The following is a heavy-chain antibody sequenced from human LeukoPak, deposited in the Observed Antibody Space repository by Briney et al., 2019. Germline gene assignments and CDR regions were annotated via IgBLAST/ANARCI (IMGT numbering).Heavy chain of an antibody. V-gene: IGHV3-20*04. CDR2: INWNGGTS. Sequence: PGGSLRLSCAASGFSFDDYGMNYVRQAPGKGLEWVSGINWNGGTSDYADSVKGRFTISRDNAKNSLYLQMNSLRAEDTAFYYCAREDVGAMGFFDYWGQGILVTVSS. CDR1: GFSFDDYG. D-gene: IGHD1-26*01. CDR3: AREDVGAMGFFDY. J-gene: IGHJ4*02.